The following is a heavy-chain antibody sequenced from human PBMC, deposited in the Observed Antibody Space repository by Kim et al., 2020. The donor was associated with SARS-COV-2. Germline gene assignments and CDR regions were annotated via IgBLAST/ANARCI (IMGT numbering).Heavy chain of an antibody. Sequence: SETLSLTCTVSGGSISSSSYYWGWIRQPPGKGLEWIGSIYYSGSTYYNPSLKSRVTISVDTSKNQFSLKLSSVTAADTAVYYCARHVYCSGGSCYLNWYFDLWGRGTLVTVSS. J-gene: IGHJ2*01. CDR3: ARHVYCSGGSCYLNWYFDL. V-gene: IGHV4-39*01. CDR2: IYYSGST. CDR1: GGSISSSSYY. D-gene: IGHD2-15*01.